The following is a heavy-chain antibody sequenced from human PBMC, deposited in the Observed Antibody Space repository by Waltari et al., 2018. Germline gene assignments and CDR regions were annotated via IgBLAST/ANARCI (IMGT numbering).Heavy chain of an antibody. D-gene: IGHD2-15*01. CDR2: ISGGGGST. V-gene: IGHV3-23*01. Sequence: EVQLLESGGGLVQPGGSLRLSCAASGFTFSSYAMSWVRQAPGKGLEWVSAISGGGGSTYYADSVKDRFTISRDNSKNTLYLQMNSLRAEDTAVYYCATTSGWWQGYAFDIWGQGTMVTVSS. CDR1: GFTFSSYA. J-gene: IGHJ3*02. CDR3: ATTSGWWQGYAFDI.